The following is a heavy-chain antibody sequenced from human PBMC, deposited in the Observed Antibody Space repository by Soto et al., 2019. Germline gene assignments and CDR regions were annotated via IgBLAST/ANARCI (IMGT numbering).Heavy chain of an antibody. CDR3: ARSGYSFAWGY. Sequence: EVHRVESGGGLIPPGGSLRLSCAASGFLVNSAYMTWVRQAPGKGLEWLSMINSDGSTLYAESVKGRFTISRDKSKNRLALQISSLRAEDTAMYYCARSGYSFAWGYWGQGTLGIGTS. V-gene: IGHV3-53*01. CDR2: INSDGST. J-gene: IGHJ4*02. D-gene: IGHD5-18*01. CDR1: GFLVNSAY.